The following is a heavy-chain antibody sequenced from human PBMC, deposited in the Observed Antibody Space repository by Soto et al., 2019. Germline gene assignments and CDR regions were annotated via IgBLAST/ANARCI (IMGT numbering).Heavy chain of an antibody. CDR3: ARVNSGYDWGAFDY. V-gene: IGHV3-64*01. J-gene: IGHJ4*02. CDR2: ISSNGGST. D-gene: IGHD5-12*01. CDR1: GFTFSSYA. Sequence: GSLRLSCAASGFTFSSYAMHWVRQAPGKGLEYVSAISSNGGSTYYANSVKGRFTISRDNSKNTLYLQMGSLRAEDMAVYYCARVNSGYDWGAFDYWGQGTLVTVSS.